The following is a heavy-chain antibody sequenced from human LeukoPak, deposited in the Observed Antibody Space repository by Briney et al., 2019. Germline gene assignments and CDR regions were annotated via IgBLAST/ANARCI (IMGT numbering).Heavy chain of an antibody. D-gene: IGHD6-13*01. V-gene: IGHV1-2*02. CDR1: GYTFTGYY. Sequence: ASVKVSCKASGYTFTGYYMHWVRQAPGQGLEWMGWINPNSGGTNYAQKFQGRVTMTRDTSISTAYMELSRLRSDDTAVYYCARDAAAAGPYYYYYMDVWGKGTTVTVSS. J-gene: IGHJ6*03. CDR2: INPNSGGT. CDR3: ARDAAAAGPYYYYYMDV.